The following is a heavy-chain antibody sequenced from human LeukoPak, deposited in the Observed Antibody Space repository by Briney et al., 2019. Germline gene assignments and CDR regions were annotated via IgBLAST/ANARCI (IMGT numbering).Heavy chain of an antibody. CDR3: ARDRGALAVTTKLAFDI. CDR2: ISAYNGNT. CDR1: GYTFTSYG. D-gene: IGHD4-17*01. Sequence: ASVKVSCKASGYTFTSYGISWVRQAPGQGLEWMGWISAYNGNTNYAQKLQGRVTMTIDTSTSTAYMELRRLRSDDTAVYYCARDRGALAVTTKLAFDIWGQGAMVTVSS. V-gene: IGHV1-18*01. J-gene: IGHJ3*02.